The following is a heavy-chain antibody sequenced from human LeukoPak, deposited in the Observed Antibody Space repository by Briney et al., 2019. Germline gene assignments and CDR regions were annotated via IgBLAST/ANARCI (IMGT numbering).Heavy chain of an antibody. D-gene: IGHD3-22*01. Sequence: GGALRLSCAASGFTFNNYWMHWVGQAPGRGVGGVSRIYRDGSSTSYADSVKGRFTVSRDNAKNTVYLQMNSLRAEDTAVYYCARITYYSDSSSYYHFDCWGQGTLVTVSS. V-gene: IGHV3-74*01. J-gene: IGHJ4*02. CDR2: IYRDGSST. CDR1: GFTFNNYW. CDR3: ARITYYSDSSSYYHFDC.